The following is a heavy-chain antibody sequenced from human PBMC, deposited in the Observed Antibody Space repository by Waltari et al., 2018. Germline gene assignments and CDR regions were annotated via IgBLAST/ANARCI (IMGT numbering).Heavy chain of an antibody. CDR1: GYTFNSYG. CDR2: ISAYNGST. Sequence: QVQLVQSGAEVKKPGASVKVSCKASGYTFNSYGISWVRQAPGQGLEWMGWISAYNGSTNYAPKLQGRVTMTTDTSTSTAYMELRSLTADDTAVYYCAGSVRGPKYNWFDPWGQGTLVTVSS. CDR3: AGSVRGPKYNWFDP. D-gene: IGHD3-10*02. V-gene: IGHV1-18*01. J-gene: IGHJ5*02.